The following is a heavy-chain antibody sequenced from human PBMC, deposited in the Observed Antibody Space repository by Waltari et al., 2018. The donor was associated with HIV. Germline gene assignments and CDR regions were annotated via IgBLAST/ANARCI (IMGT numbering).Heavy chain of an antibody. Sequence: EVQLVQSGAEVKKPGESLKISCKGSGYSFTSYWIGLVRQMPGKGLEWMGIIYPGESDTRYSPAFQCEVTITADKSISTAYLQWSSLKASDTAMYYCARQFRYSSSSDWFDPWGQGTLVTVSS. CDR2: IYPGESDT. J-gene: IGHJ5*02. CDR3: ARQFRYSSSSDWFDP. D-gene: IGHD6-6*01. V-gene: IGHV5-51*01. CDR1: GYSFTSYW.